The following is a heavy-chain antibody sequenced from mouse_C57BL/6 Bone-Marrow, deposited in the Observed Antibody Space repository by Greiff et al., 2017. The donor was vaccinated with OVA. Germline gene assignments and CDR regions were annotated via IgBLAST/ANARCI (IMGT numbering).Heavy chain of an antibody. CDR1: GYTFTSYW. CDR2: IDPSDSET. Sequence: QVHVKQPGAELVRPGSSVKLSCKASGYTFTSYWMHWVKQRPIQGLEWIGNIDPSDSETHYNQKFKDKATLTVDKSSSTAYMQLSSLTSEDSAVYYCARGIYYYGSSLDWYFDVWGTGTTVTVSS. V-gene: IGHV1-52*01. J-gene: IGHJ1*03. CDR3: ARGIYYYGSSLDWYFDV. D-gene: IGHD1-1*01.